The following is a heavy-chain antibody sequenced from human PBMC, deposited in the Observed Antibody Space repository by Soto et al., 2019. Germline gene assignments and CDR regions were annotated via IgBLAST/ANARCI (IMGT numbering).Heavy chain of an antibody. Sequence: GASVKVSCTASGYTFTGYYMHWVRQAPGQGLEWMGWINPNSGGTNYAQKFQGWVTMTRDTSISTAYMELSRLRSDDTAVYYCARDRSSGGTGLYYYYGMDVWGQGTTVTVSS. J-gene: IGHJ6*02. CDR3: ARDRSSGGTGLYYYYGMDV. CDR2: INPNSGGT. D-gene: IGHD2-15*01. CDR1: GYTFTGYY. V-gene: IGHV1-2*04.